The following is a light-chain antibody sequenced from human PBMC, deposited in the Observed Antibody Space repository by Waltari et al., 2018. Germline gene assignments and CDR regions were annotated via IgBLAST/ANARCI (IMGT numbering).Light chain of an antibody. Sequence: EIVMTQSPATLSVSPGERVTLSCRASQSVSNTLAWYQQKPGQAPRLLIYGASTRASGIPARFSGSGFWTEFTLTISSLQSEDFAVYSCQHYGNWPMSTFGQGTKVEI. CDR1: QSVSNT. CDR2: GAS. CDR3: QHYGNWPMST. J-gene: IGKJ2*01. V-gene: IGKV3-15*01.